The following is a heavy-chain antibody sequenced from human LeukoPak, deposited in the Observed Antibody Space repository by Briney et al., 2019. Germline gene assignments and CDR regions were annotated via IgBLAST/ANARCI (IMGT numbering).Heavy chain of an antibody. CDR2: INHRGST. D-gene: IGHD2-15*01. Sequence: SETLSLTCVVYGGSFSGYYWTWIRQPPGKGLEWIGEINHRGSTNYNPSLKSRVTISVDTSKNQFSLDLTSVTAADTAVYYCASGGWYRGYWGQGTLVTVS. CDR3: ASGGWYRGY. J-gene: IGHJ4*02. CDR1: GGSFSGYY. V-gene: IGHV4-34*01.